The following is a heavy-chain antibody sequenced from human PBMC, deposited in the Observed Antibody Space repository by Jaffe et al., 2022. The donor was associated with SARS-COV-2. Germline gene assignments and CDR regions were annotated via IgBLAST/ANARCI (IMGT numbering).Heavy chain of an antibody. CDR3: SRGPLTSSWFPFDY. J-gene: IGHJ4*02. CDR1: GFTFGNYA. D-gene: IGHD6-13*01. V-gene: IGHV3-49*04. CDR2: IRSTPYGGTT. Sequence: EVQLVESGGGLVQPGRSLRLSCTTSGFTFGNYAMIWVRQAPGKGLEWVGFIRSTPYGGTTEYAASVKGRFTISRDDSKSIAYLQMNSLKTDDTALYYCSRGPLTSSWFPFDYWGQGTLVTVSS.